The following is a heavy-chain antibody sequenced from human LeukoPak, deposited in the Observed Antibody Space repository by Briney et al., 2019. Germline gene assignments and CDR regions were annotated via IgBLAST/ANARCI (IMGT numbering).Heavy chain of an antibody. Sequence: PSETLSLTCTVSGGSISSSSYYWGWIRQPPGKGLEWIGYIYYSGSTNYNPSLKSRVTISVDTSKNQFSLNLTSVTAADTAVYYCARFTPQGYGWGGYNRFDPWGQVTLVTVSS. CDR2: IYYSGST. V-gene: IGHV4-61*05. CDR3: ARFTPQGYGWGGYNRFDP. D-gene: IGHD3-16*01. J-gene: IGHJ5*02. CDR1: GGSISSSSYY.